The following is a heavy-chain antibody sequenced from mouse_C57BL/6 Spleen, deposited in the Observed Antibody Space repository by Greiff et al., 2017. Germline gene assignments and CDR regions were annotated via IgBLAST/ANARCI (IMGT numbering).Heavy chain of an antibody. J-gene: IGHJ3*01. Sequence: VQLQQSGPELVKPGASVKISCKASGYSFTDYCMHWVKQSHGKSLEWIGVINPNYGTTSYNQKFKGKATLTVDKSSSTAYMQLNSLTSEGSAVYYCATGGLCPLRGFAYWGQGTLVTVSA. D-gene: IGHD1-1*01. V-gene: IGHV1-39*01. CDR2: INPNYGTT. CDR1: GYSFTDYC. CDR3: ATGGLCPLRGFAY.